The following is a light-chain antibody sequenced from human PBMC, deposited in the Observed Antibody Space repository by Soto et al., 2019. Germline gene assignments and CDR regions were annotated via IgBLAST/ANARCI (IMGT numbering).Light chain of an antibody. J-gene: IGLJ1*01. CDR2: DVS. CDR1: SSDIGGYNY. CDR3: SSYTSSSTPYV. Sequence: SVLPQPASVSGSPGQWITISCTGTSSDIGGYNYVSWYQQHPGKAPKLMIYDVSNRPSGVSNRFSGSKSGNTASLTISGLQAEDEADYYCSSYTSSSTPYVFGTGTKVTVL. V-gene: IGLV2-14*01.